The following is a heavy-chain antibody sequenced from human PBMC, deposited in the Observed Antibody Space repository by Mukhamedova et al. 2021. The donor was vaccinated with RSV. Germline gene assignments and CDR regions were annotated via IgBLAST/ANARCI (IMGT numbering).Heavy chain of an antibody. CDR3: AKLREYDAFDI. J-gene: IGHJ3*02. CDR2: ISGSGGST. V-gene: IGHV3-23*01. Sequence: APGKGLEWVSAISGSGGSTYYADSVKGRFTISRDNSKNTRYLQMNSLRAEDTAVYYCAKLREYDAFDIWGQGTMVTGSS. D-gene: IGHD3-10*01.